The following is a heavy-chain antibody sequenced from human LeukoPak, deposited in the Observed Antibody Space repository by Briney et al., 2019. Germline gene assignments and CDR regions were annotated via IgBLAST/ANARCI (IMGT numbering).Heavy chain of an antibody. CDR2: INPSGGST. D-gene: IGHD5-24*01. CDR3: ARDGMATTHIDY. J-gene: IGHJ4*02. V-gene: IGHV1-46*01. CDR1: GYTFTSYY. Sequence: GASVKVSCKASGYTFTSYYMHWVRQAPGQGLEWMGIINPSGGSTNYAQKFQGRVTMTRDTSTSTVYMELSSLRSEDTAVYYCARDGMATTHIDYWGQGTLVTVSS.